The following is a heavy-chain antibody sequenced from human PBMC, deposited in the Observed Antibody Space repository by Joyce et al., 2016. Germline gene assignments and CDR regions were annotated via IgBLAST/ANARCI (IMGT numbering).Heavy chain of an antibody. V-gene: IGHV1-2*02. D-gene: IGHD2-2*02. CDR1: GYTFTGYY. CDR2: INPNSGGT. J-gene: IGHJ6*02. CDR3: ARMGYCSSTRCYTGGLVYYYGMDV. Sequence: QVQLVQSGAEVKKPGASVKVSCKASGYTFTGYYMHWVRQAPGQGLEWMGWINPNSGGTNYAQKFQGRVTMTRDTSISTAYMELSRLRSDDTAVYYCARMGYCSSTRCYTGGLVYYYGMDVWGQGTTVTVSS.